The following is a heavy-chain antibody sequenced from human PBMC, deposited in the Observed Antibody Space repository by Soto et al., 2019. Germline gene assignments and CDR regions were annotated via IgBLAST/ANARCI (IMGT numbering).Heavy chain of an antibody. D-gene: IGHD1-7*01. CDR1: GGSMSSVF. J-gene: IGHJ3*02. CDR3: ARANIRELNAFDI. V-gene: IGHV4-59*01. CDR2: IYHSGNA. Sequence: SATLSLTCTVSGGSMSSVFWSWIRQPPGKGLEWIAYIYHSGNANYNPSLKSRVTLSVDTSNKQFSLKLNSVTAADTAVYYCARANIRELNAFDIWGQGTMVTVSS.